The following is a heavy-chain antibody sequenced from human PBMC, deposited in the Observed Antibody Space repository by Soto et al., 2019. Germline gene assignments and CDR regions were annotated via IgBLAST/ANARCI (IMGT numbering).Heavy chain of an antibody. D-gene: IGHD2-2*01. CDR1: GGTFSSYA. J-gene: IGHJ5*02. CDR3: ASGGLGYCISTSCDQGWFDP. V-gene: IGHV1-69*12. Sequence: QVQLVQSGAEVKKPGSSVKVSCRASGGTFSSYAISWVRQAPGQGLEWMGGIIPIFGTANYAQKFQGRVTITADESTSTAYTELSSLRSEDTAVYYCASGGLGYCISTSCDQGWFDPWGQGTPVTVSS. CDR2: IIPIFGTA.